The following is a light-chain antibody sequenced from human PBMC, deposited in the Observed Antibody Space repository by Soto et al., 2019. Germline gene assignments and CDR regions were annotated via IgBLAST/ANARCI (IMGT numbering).Light chain of an antibody. CDR1: SSDVGGHNY. Sequence: QSALTQPPSASGSPGQSVTISCTGTSSDVGGHNYVSWYQQHPGKAPKLMIYEVSKRPSGVPDRFSGSKSGNTASLTVSGLQVEDEAEYYCSSYTGSSSLVFGGGTKLTVL. V-gene: IGLV2-8*01. J-gene: IGLJ3*02. CDR2: EVS. CDR3: SSYTGSSSLV.